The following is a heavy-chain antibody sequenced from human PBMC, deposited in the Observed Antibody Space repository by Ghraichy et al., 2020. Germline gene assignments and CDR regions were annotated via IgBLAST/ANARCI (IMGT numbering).Heavy chain of an antibody. CDR1: GYTFTSYG. J-gene: IGHJ3*02. V-gene: IGHV1-18*01. D-gene: IGHD2-2*01. CDR3: ARGDIVVVPAAILVVEAFDI. CDR2: ISAYNGNT. Sequence: ASVKVSCKASGYTFTSYGISWVRQAPGQGLEWMGWISAYNGNTNYAQKLQGRVTLTTDTSTSTAYMELRSLRSDDTAVYYCARGDIVVVPAAILVVEAFDIWGQGTMVTVSS.